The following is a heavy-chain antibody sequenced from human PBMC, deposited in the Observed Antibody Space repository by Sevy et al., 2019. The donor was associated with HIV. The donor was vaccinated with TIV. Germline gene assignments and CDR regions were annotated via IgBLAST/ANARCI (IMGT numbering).Heavy chain of an antibody. CDR2: IKQDGSEK. CDR3: ARDCLSGTLDY. D-gene: IGHD3-10*01. Sequence: GGSLRLSCAASGFTFSSYWMSWVRQAPGRGLEWVANIKQDGSEKYYVDSVKGRFTISRDNAKNSLYLQMNSLRAEDTAVYYCARDCLSGTLDYWGQGTLVTVSS. CDR1: GFTFSSYW. J-gene: IGHJ4*02. V-gene: IGHV3-7*01.